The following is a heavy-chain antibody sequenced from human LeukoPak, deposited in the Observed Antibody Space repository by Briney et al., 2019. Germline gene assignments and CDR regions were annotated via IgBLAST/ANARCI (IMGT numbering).Heavy chain of an antibody. J-gene: IGHJ3*02. V-gene: IGHV4-34*01. CDR1: GGSFSGYY. D-gene: IGHD3-16*01. CDR2: INHSGST. CDR3: ARLGALIDAFDI. Sequence: PSETLSLTCAVYGGSFSGYYWSWIRQPPGKGLEWIGEINHSGSTNYNPSLKSRVTISVDTSKNQFSLKLSSVTAADTAVYYCARLGALIDAFDIWGQGTMVTVSS.